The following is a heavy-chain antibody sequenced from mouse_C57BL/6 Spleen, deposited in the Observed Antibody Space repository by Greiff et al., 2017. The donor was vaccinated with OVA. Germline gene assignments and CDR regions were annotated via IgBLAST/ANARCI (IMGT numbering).Heavy chain of an antibody. Sequence: VQLQQSGPELVKPGASVKISCKASGYAFSSSWMNWVKQRPGKGLEWIGRIYPGDGDTNYNGKFKGKATLTADKSSSTAYMQLSSLTSEDSAVYFCARGFYYGSSYVYFDVWGTGTTVTVSS. J-gene: IGHJ1*03. CDR2: IYPGDGDT. V-gene: IGHV1-82*01. CDR1: GYAFSSSW. D-gene: IGHD1-1*01. CDR3: ARGFYYGSSYVYFDV.